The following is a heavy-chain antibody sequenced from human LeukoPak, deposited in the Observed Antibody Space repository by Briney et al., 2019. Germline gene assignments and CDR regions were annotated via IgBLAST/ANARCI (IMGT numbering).Heavy chain of an antibody. Sequence: LSGGSLRLSCAASGFTFNSYTMNWVRQAPGQGLEWVSFISSGSDTIYYADSVKGRFTISRDNAKNSLYLQMSSLRAEDTAVYYCAFSSTTDASDAFDIWGQGTMVTVSS. CDR2: ISSGSDTI. J-gene: IGHJ3*02. D-gene: IGHD2-2*01. CDR1: GFTFNSYT. CDR3: AFSSTTDASDAFDI. V-gene: IGHV3-48*01.